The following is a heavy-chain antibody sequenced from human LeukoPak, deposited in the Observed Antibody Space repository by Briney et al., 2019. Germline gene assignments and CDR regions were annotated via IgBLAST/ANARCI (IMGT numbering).Heavy chain of an antibody. V-gene: IGHV3-30*18. D-gene: IGHD4-17*01. CDR1: GFSFSSYG. Sequence: GRPLRLSCAASGFSFSSYGMHWVRQAPGKGLEWVALILYDGSNTFYADSVKGRFTISRDNSDNILYLQMNSLTAADTAVYYCAKRTTTAEFDYWGQGTLVIVSS. J-gene: IGHJ4*02. CDR2: ILYDGSNT. CDR3: AKRTTTAEFDY.